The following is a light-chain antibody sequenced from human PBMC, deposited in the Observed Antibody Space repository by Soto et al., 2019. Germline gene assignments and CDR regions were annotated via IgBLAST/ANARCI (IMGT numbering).Light chain of an antibody. V-gene: IGLV2-8*01. Sequence: QSALTQPPSASGSPGQSVAISCTGTSSDVGGYNYVSWYQFLPGQVPKVIIYEVDKRPSGVPDRFSGSRSGNTASLTVSGLHSEDEGDYYCSSYAGSANLLFGGGTNLTVL. CDR3: SSYAGSANLL. J-gene: IGLJ2*01. CDR1: SSDVGGYNY. CDR2: EVD.